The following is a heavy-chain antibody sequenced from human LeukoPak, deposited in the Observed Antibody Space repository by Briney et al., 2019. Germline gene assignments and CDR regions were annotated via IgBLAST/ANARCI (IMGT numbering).Heavy chain of an antibody. CDR3: AGRPGRYHYDSSGSDVFDI. J-gene: IGHJ3*02. CDR1: SGSISSSDCY. V-gene: IGHV4-39*01. Sequence: PSETLSLTCTVSSGSISSSDCYWGWIRQPPGKGLEWIGNIYYSGSTYYNPSLKSRVTISVDRSNNQFSLRLSSVTAADTAVYYCAGRPGRYHYDSSGSDVFDIWGQGTLVTVSS. CDR2: IYYSGST. D-gene: IGHD3-22*01.